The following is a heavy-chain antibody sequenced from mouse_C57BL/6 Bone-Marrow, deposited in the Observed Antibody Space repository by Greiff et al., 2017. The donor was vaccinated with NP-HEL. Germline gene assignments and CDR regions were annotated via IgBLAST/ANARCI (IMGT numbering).Heavy chain of an antibody. CDR2: IEPAVSYT. CDR1: GYTFTSYW. Sequence: QVQLKESGAELVKPGASVKLSCKASGYTFTSYWLQWVKQRPGQGLEWIGEIEPAVSYTNYNQKFKGKATFTVDPSTSTAYLQISGLTTEDAAVYDCTRWNWVDYWGQGTTLTVSS. J-gene: IGHJ2*01. CDR3: TRWNWVDY. D-gene: IGHD4-1*01. V-gene: IGHV1-50*01.